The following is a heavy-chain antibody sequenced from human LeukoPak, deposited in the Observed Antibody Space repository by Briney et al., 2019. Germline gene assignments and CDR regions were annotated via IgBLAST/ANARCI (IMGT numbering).Heavy chain of an antibody. V-gene: IGHV1-24*01. CDR3: AMQLERAGYWFDP. J-gene: IGHJ5*02. D-gene: IGHD1-1*01. Sequence: LVASVKVSCEVSGYTLTELSMHWVRQAPGKGLEWMGGFDPEDGETIYAQKFQGRVTMTEDTSTDTAYMELSSLRSEDTAVYYCAMQLERAGYWFDPWGQGTLVTVSS. CDR2: FDPEDGET. CDR1: GYTLTELS.